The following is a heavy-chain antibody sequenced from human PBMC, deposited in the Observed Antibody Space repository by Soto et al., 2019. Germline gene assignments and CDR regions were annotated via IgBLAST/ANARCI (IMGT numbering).Heavy chain of an antibody. J-gene: IGHJ3*01. CDR1: GFTFSNAW. CDR3: TRDRGYPDSFDL. CDR2: IKSKTDGGTT. D-gene: IGHD3-10*01. V-gene: IGHV3-15*07. Sequence: GGSLRLSCAASGFTFSNAWMNWVRQAPGKGLEWVGRIKSKTDGGTTDYAAPVKGRFTISRDDSKNTLYLQMNSLRVEDTAVYYCTRDRGYPDSFDLWGQGTMVTVSS.